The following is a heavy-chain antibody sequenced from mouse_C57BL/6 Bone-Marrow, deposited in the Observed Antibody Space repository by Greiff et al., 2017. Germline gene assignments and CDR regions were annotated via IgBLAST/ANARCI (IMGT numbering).Heavy chain of an antibody. CDR3: GLYYDNDYYAMDY. CDR1: GYSFTDYN. CDR2: INPNYGTT. V-gene: IGHV1-39*01. D-gene: IGHD2-4*01. J-gene: IGHJ4*01. Sequence: VQLQQSGPELVKPGASVKISCKASGYSFTDYNMNWVKQSNGKSLEWIGVINPNYGTTSYNQKFKGKATLTVDKSSSTAYMQLNSLTSADSAVYYGGLYYDNDYYAMDYWGQGTSVTVSS.